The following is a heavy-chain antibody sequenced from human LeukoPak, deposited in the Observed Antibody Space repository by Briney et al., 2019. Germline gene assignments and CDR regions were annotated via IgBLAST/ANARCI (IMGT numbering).Heavy chain of an antibody. Sequence: SVMVSCKASGLTFSSYAISWVRQAPGQGHEWIGGIISIFGTANSAQKRQGRATITADESTSTAYMELISLRSEDTAVYSCARSDCSITSCYIADYYFDYWGQGTLVTVSS. V-gene: IGHV1-69*01. J-gene: IGHJ4*02. CDR2: IISIFGTA. CDR1: GLTFSSYA. D-gene: IGHD2-2*02. CDR3: ARSDCSITSCYIADYYFDY.